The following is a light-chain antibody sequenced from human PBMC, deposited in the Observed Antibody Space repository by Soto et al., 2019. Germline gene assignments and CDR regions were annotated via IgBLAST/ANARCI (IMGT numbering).Light chain of an antibody. CDR2: GAS. J-gene: IGKJ2*01. Sequence: ESMLTQSPGTLSLSPGERATLSCRASRSVSSRYISWYQQKPGPATRLLICGASIRATGIPDRLSGSGSSTDVTIPISRLVADDVSVDYCQQFGASPPAFTFGQGTKLEI. CDR1: RSVSSRY. CDR3: QQFGASPPAFT. V-gene: IGKV3-20*01.